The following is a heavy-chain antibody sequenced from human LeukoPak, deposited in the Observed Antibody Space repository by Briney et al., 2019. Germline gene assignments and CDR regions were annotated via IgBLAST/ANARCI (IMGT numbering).Heavy chain of an antibody. D-gene: IGHD5-18*01. J-gene: IGHJ4*02. CDR2: IYPGDSDT. Sequence: GESLKISCKGSEYSFTSYWIGWVRQMPGKGLEWMGIIYPGDSDTRYSPSFQGQVTISADKSISTAYLQWSSLKASDTAMYYCARHVQSGYSYGPGRYFDYWGQGTLVTVSS. V-gene: IGHV5-51*01. CDR3: ARHVQSGYSYGPGRYFDY. CDR1: EYSFTSYW.